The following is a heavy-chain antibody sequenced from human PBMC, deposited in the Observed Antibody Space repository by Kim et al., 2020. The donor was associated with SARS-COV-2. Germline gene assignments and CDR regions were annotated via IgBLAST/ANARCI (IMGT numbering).Heavy chain of an antibody. V-gene: IGHV6-1*01. J-gene: IGHJ4*02. Sequence: YKDYAVSMKSRIIINPDTSKNQFSLQLNSVTPEDTAVYYCARVTGGIFGNWGQGTLVTVSS. D-gene: IGHD3-3*01. CDR2: YK. CDR3: ARVTGGIFGN.